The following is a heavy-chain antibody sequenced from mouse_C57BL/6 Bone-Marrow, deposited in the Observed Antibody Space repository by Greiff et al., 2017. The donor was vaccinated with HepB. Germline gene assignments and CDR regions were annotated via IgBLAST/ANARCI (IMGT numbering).Heavy chain of an antibody. CDR3: ARENYYGSSYGYFDV. CDR2: IYPSDSET. V-gene: IGHV1-61*01. J-gene: IGHJ1*03. Sequence: VKLVESGAELVRPGSSVKLSCKASGYTFTSYWMDWVKQRPGQGLEWIGNIYPSDSETHYNQKFKDKATLTVDKSSSTAYMQLSSLTSEDSAVYYCARENYYGSSYGYFDVWGTGTTVTVSS. CDR1: GYTFTSYW. D-gene: IGHD1-1*01.